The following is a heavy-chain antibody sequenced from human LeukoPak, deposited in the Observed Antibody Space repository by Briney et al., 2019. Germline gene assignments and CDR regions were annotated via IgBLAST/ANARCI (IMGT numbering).Heavy chain of an antibody. CDR1: GGSFSGYY. CDR3: AIAPWSGSYSRGAFDI. D-gene: IGHD1-26*01. CDR2: INHSGST. V-gene: IGHV4-34*01. J-gene: IGHJ3*02. Sequence: KTSETLSLTCAVYGGSFSGYYWSWIRQPPGKGLEWIGEINHSGSTNYNPSLKSRVTISVDTSKNQFSLKLSSVTAADTAVYYCAIAPWSGSYSRGAFDIWGQGTMVTVSS.